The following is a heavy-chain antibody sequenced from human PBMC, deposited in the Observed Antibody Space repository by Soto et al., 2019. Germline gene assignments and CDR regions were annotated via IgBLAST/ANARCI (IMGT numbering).Heavy chain of an antibody. D-gene: IGHD2-2*01. CDR2: IKPDGSAT. CDR1: GFTFGSYW. CDR3: ARAGYCAPGCYYYFDY. V-gene: IGHV3-7*01. J-gene: IGHJ4*02. Sequence: EVQLVESGGGLVQPGGSLRLSCAVSGFTFGSYWMNWVRLIPGKGLEWVAYIKPDGSATYYVDSVKGRFTISRDNAKNSLYLQMNSLRDEDTSVYYGARAGYCAPGCYYYFDYWGQGTLVTVSS.